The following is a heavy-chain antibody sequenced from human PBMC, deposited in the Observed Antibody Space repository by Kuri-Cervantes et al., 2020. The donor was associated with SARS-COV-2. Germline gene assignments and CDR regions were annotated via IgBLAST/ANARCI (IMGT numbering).Heavy chain of an antibody. Sequence: SETLSLTCTVSGGSISSGSYYWSWVRQPAGKGLEWIGRIYSSGNTNYNPSLKSRVTISEDTSRNQFSLKLTSVTAADTAVYFCARGRGYHDSSGYYPGDYWGQGTLVTVSS. J-gene: IGHJ4*02. CDR2: IYSSGNT. D-gene: IGHD3-22*01. CDR1: GGSISSGSYY. V-gene: IGHV4-61*02. CDR3: ARGRGYHDSSGYYPGDY.